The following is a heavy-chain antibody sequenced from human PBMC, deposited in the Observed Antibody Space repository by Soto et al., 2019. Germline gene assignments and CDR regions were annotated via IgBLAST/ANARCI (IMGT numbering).Heavy chain of an antibody. Sequence: SLRLAWAASGFTFSDDGRHWVRQAPGKGLEWVSVLSYDENFKDYVDSVKGRFTISRDISKSTLYLQMNSLRAEDTAVYYCAMDCSGNSCYHFWGQGTLVTVSS. CDR2: LSYDENFK. D-gene: IGHD2-15*01. J-gene: IGHJ4*02. V-gene: IGHV3-30*03. CDR3: AMDCSGNSCYHF. CDR1: GFTFSDDG.